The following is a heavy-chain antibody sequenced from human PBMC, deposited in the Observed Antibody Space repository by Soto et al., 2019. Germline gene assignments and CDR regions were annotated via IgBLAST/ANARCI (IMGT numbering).Heavy chain of an antibody. CDR1: SGTISSSTW. V-gene: IGHV4-4*02. CDR3: AGLGMVAAHREFDP. J-gene: IGHJ5*02. D-gene: IGHD2-15*01. Sequence: QVQLQESGPGLVKPSGTLSLTCAVSSGTISSSTWWTWVRQPPGKGLEWIGEINQSGSPNYNPSLRSRVTIAVDKSKSQCFLKLSYVTAADTAIYYCAGLGMVAAHREFDPWGQGTLVTVSS. CDR2: INQSGSP.